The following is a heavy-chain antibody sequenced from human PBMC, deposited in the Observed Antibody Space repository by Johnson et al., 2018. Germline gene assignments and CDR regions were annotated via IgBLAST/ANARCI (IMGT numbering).Heavy chain of an antibody. CDR2: IIPILGTA. J-gene: IGHJ6*02. Sequence: QVQLVQSGAEVEKPGASVKVSCKASGYTFTNYAMHWVRQAPGQRLEWMGRIIPILGTANYAQKFQGRVTITADESTSTAYMELSSLRSEDTAVYYCARVMVAGYGMDVWGQGTTVTVSS. D-gene: IGHD3-10*01. V-gene: IGHV1-69*11. CDR1: GYTFTNYA. CDR3: ARVMVAGYGMDV.